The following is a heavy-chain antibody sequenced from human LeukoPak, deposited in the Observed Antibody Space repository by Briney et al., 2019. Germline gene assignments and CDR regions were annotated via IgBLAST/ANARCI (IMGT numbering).Heavy chain of an antibody. J-gene: IGHJ4*02. CDR2: IYHSGST. V-gene: IGHV4-39*01. CDR1: GGSISSSGYY. Sequence: SETLSLTCTVSGGSISSSGYYWGWIRQPPGKGLEWIGSIYHSGSTYCTPSLKSRVTISVDTSKNQFSLKLGSVTAAETAVYYCARRALTKVGTTPYYFDYWGQGTLVTVSS. CDR3: ARRALTKVGTTPYYFDY. D-gene: IGHD1-26*01.